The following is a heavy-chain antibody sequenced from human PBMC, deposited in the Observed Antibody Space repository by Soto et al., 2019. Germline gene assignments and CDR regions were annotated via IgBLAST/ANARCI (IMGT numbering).Heavy chain of an antibody. CDR1: GGSISSYY. CDR3: VRSKTGELSPICI. CDR2: TYYSGNT. D-gene: IGHD3-16*02. V-gene: IGHV4-59*13. J-gene: IGHJ4*02. Sequence: PSETLSLTCTVSGGSISSYYWSWIRQPPGKGLEWIGYTYYSGNTKYNPSLKSRVTISVDTPKNQFSLKLSSVTAADTAVYYCVRSKTGELSPICICGQGTSVIVSS.